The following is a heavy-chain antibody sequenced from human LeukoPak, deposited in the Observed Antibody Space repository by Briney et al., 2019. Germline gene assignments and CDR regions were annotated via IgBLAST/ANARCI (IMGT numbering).Heavy chain of an antibody. D-gene: IGHD1-26*01. CDR3: ARVGEGRYYQYYYMDV. J-gene: IGHJ6*03. CDR1: GFTLSSYA. V-gene: IGHV3-64*01. Sequence: GGSLRLSCAASGFTLSSYAMHWVRQAPGKGMEYVSAISKNGGNTYYANSVKGRFSISRDNSKNTLYLQMGSLRTEDMAVYYCARVGEGRYYQYYYMDVWGKGTTVTVSS. CDR2: ISKNGGNT.